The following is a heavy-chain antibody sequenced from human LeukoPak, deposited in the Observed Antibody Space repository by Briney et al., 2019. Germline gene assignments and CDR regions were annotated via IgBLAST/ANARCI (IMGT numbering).Heavy chain of an antibody. V-gene: IGHV3-53*01. D-gene: IGHD2-8*01. Sequence: GGSLRLSCAASGFTVSSNYMSWVRQAPGKGLEWVSGIYSGGSTYYADSLKGRFTISRDNSKNTLYLQMNSLRAEDTAVYYCARGGRPYCINGVCYSSGPWGFDYWGQGTLVTVSS. CDR2: IYSGGST. J-gene: IGHJ4*02. CDR1: GFTVSSNY. CDR3: ARGGRPYCINGVCYSSGPWGFDY.